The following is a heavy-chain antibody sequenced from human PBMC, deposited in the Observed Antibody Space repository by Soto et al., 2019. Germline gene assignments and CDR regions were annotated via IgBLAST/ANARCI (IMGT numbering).Heavy chain of an antibody. V-gene: IGHV3-21*01. CDR3: AGEGQVAAAGTSDY. CDR2: ISSSSSYI. CDR1: GFTFSSYS. D-gene: IGHD6-13*01. Sequence: GGSLRLSCAASGFTFSSYSMNWVRQAPGKGLEWVSSISSSSSYIYYADSVKGRFTISRDNAKNSLYLQMNSLRAEDTAVYYCAGEGQVAAAGTSDYWGQGTLVTVSS. J-gene: IGHJ4*02.